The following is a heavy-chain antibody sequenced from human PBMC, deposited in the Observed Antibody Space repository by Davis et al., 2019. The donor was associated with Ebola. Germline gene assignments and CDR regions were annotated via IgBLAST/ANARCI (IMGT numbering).Heavy chain of an antibody. J-gene: IGHJ4*02. V-gene: IGHV1-2*04. Sequence: ASVKVSCKASGYTFTGYYMYWVRQAPGQGLEWMGWINPNSGGTNYAQKFQGWVTMTRDTSISTAYMELSRLRSDDTAVYYCAREAADHRGIDFWGQGTMVTVSS. CDR3: AREAADHRGIDF. CDR1: GYTFTGYY. CDR2: INPNSGGT. D-gene: IGHD1-14*01.